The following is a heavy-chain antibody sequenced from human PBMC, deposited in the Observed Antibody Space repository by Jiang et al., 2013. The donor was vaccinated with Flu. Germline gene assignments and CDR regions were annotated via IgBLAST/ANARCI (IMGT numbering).Heavy chain of an antibody. CDR2: ISYDGSNK. J-gene: IGHJ4*02. Sequence: CAASGFTFSSYAMHWVRQAPGKGLEWVAVISYDGSNKYYADSVKGRFTISRDNSKNTLYLQMNSLRAEDTAVYYCARAQIVGATGGVGYWGQGTLVTVSS. V-gene: IGHV3-30-3*01. D-gene: IGHD1-26*01. CDR3: ARAQIVGATGGVGY. CDR1: GFTFSSYA.